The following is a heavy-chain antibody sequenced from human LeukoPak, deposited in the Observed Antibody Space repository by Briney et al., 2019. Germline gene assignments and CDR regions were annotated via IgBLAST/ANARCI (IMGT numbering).Heavy chain of an antibody. D-gene: IGHD5-24*01. CDR3: ARGRGGHDDALDI. CDR1: GGSVSSGSYY. V-gene: IGHV4-61*01. Sequence: SETLSLTCTVSGGSVSSGSYYWSWIRQPPGKGLEWIGYIFYSGTSNYNPSLKSRVTTSVDTSKNQVSLKLSSVTAADTAVYYCARGRGGHDDALDIWGQGTMVTASS. CDR2: IFYSGTS. J-gene: IGHJ3*02.